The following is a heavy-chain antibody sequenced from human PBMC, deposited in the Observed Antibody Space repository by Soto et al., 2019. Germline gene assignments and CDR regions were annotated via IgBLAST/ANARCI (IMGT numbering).Heavy chain of an antibody. V-gene: IGHV1-46*01. CDR3: ARSRSMGDWSASGTTAGSGMDV. CDR1: GYTFTSYY. Sequence: QVQLVQSGAEVKKPGASVKVSCQTSGYTFTSYYLHWVRQAPGQGLAWLGIINPSGGYTKYSKKLQDRATMTRDAATNIVYMELSSLTSEDTAVYVCARSRSMGDWSASGTTAGSGMDVWGPGHTVPVSS. J-gene: IGHJ6*02. D-gene: IGHD1-26*01. CDR2: INPSGGYT.